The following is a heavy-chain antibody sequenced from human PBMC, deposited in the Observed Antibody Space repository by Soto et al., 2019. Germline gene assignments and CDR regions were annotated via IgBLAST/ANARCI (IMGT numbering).Heavy chain of an antibody. V-gene: IGHV3-21*01. J-gene: IGHJ6*02. CDR1: GFTFSSYS. CDR3: ATSVAGYYYYGMDV. Sequence: EVQLVESGGGLVKPGGSPRLSCAASGFTFSSYSMNWVRQAPGKGLEWVSSISSSSSYIYYADSVKGRFTISRDNAKNSLYLQMNSLRAEDTAVYYCATSVAGYYYYGMDVWGQGTTVTVSS. CDR2: ISSSSSYI. D-gene: IGHD6-19*01.